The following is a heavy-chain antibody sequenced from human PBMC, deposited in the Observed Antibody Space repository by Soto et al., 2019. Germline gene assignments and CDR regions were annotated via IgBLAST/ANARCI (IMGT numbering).Heavy chain of an antibody. J-gene: IGHJ4*02. V-gene: IGHV3-30*18. CDR1: GFTFSTYG. D-gene: IGHD3-16*02. CDR2: TPYDGRNK. Sequence: QVQLVESGGGVVQPGKSLRLSCAASGFTFSTYGMHWVHQAPGKGLEWVTFTPYDGRNKYYADSVKGRFSISRDNSKNTVYLQMNSLRVEDTAVYYCAKDTGTYRYTGPDYWGQGTPVTVSS. CDR3: AKDTGTYRYTGPDY.